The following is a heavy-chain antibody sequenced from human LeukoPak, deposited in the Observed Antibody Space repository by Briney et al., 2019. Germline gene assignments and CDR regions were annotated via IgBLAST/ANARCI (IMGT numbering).Heavy chain of an antibody. CDR3: ARGYSSNWNWFDP. CDR1: GGSISTYY. V-gene: IGHV4-59*01. J-gene: IGHJ5*02. D-gene: IGHD6-13*01. CDR2: VYSSGST. Sequence: PSETLPLTCTVSGGSISTYYWTWIRQPPGKGLEWVGYVYSSGSTKYNPSLRSRVTISLDTSKNQFSLGLISVTAADTAVYYCARGYSSNWNWFDPWGQGTLVTVSS.